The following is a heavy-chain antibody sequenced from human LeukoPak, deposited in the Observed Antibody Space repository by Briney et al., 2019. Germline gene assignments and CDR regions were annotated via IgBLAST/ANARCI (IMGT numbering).Heavy chain of an antibody. CDR3: ARGGITMVRGVNGAFDI. CDR1: GGTFSSYA. CDR2: IIPIFGTA. J-gene: IGHJ3*02. D-gene: IGHD3-10*01. V-gene: IGHV1-69*06. Sequence: SVKVSCKASGGTFSSYAISWVRQAPGQGLEWMGGIIPIFGTANYAQKFQGRVTTTADKSTSTAYMELSSLRSEDTAVYYCARGGITMVRGVNGAFDIWGQGTMVTVSS.